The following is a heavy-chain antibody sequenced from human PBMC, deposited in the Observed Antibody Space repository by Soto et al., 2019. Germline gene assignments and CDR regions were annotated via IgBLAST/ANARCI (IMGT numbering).Heavy chain of an antibody. CDR1: GGTFSSYA. D-gene: IGHD6-19*01. CDR3: ARDRQWLASGFDP. J-gene: IGHJ5*02. Sequence: PVKVSCKAFGGTFSSYAISWVRQAPGKGLEWMGGIIPIFGTANYAQKFQGRVTITADESTSTAYMELSSLRSEDTAVYYCARDRQWLASGFDPWGQGTLVTVSS. CDR2: IIPIFGTA. V-gene: IGHV1-69*01.